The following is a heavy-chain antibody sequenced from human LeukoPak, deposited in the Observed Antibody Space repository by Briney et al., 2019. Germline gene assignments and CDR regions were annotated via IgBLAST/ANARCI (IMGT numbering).Heavy chain of an antibody. CDR3: ARVGCSSTSCYPNYYYYMDV. Sequence: ASVKVSCKASGYTFTGYYMHWVRQAPGQGLEWMGWISAYNGNTNYAQKLQGRVTMTTDTSTSTAYMELRSLRSDDTAVYYCARVGCSSTSCYPNYYYYMDVWGKGTTVTVSS. CDR2: ISAYNGNT. J-gene: IGHJ6*03. V-gene: IGHV1-18*04. CDR1: GYTFTGYY. D-gene: IGHD2-2*01.